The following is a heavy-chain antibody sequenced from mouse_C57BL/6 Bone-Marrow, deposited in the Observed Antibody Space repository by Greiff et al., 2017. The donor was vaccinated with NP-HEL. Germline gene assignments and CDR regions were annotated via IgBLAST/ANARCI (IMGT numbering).Heavy chain of an antibody. J-gene: IGHJ2*01. Sequence: QVHVKQSGAELVKPGASVKMSCKASGYTFTTYPIEWVKQNHGKSLEWIGNFQPYNDDTEYNEKFKNKATLTVEKSSSTVYLELSRLTSDDSSVYYCARGGNYWYYFDYWGQGTTLTVSS. CDR3: ARGGNYWYYFDY. V-gene: IGHV1-47*01. D-gene: IGHD2-1*01. CDR2: FQPYNDDT. CDR1: GYTFTTYP.